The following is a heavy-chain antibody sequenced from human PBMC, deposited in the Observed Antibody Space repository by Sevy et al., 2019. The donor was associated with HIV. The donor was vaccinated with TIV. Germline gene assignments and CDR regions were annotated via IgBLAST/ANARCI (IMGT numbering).Heavy chain of an antibody. CDR3: ARDLTTGRGWKYYYGMDV. D-gene: IGHD4-17*01. CDR2: IYTSGST. J-gene: IGHJ6*02. Sequence: SETLSLTCTVSGGSISSYYWSWIRQPAGKGLEWIGRIYTSGSTNYNPSLKSRVTMSVDTSKNQFSLKLSSVTAADTAVYYCARDLTTGRGWKYYYGMDVWGQGTTVTVSS. V-gene: IGHV4-4*07. CDR1: GGSISSYY.